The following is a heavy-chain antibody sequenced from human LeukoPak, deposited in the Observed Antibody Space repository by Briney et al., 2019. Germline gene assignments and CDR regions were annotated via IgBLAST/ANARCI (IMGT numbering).Heavy chain of an antibody. Sequence: SETLSLTCTVSGGSISSSSYYWGWIRQPPGKGLEWIGSIYYSGSTYYNPSLKSRVTISVDTSKNQFSLKLSSVTAADTAVYYCARVQRNYIDYWGQGTLVTVSS. CDR2: IYYSGST. CDR1: GGSISSSSYY. V-gene: IGHV4-39*07. D-gene: IGHD3-10*01. J-gene: IGHJ4*02. CDR3: ARVQRNYIDY.